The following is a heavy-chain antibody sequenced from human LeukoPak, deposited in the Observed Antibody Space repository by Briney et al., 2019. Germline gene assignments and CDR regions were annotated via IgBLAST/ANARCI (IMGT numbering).Heavy chain of an antibody. CDR1: GFTFSNYG. V-gene: IGHV3-48*01. CDR3: ARETPYSSSWTVFDY. J-gene: IGHJ4*02. CDR2: ITLSSGII. D-gene: IGHD6-13*01. Sequence: GRSLRLSCAASGFTFSNYGMHWVRQAPGKGLEWISYITLSSGIIYYADSVKGRFTISRDNARNSLYLQMNSLRAEDTAVYYCARETPYSSSWTVFDYWGLGTLVTVSS.